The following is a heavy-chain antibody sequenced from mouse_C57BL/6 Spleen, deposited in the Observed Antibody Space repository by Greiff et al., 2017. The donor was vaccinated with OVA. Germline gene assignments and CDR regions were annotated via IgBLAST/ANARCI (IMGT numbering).Heavy chain of an antibody. CDR3: ARELLRYPYAIDY. J-gene: IGHJ4*01. D-gene: IGHD1-1*01. CDR1: GYTFTGYW. CDR2: ILPGSGST. Sequence: QVQLQQSGAELMKPGASVKLSCKATGYTFTGYWIEWVKQRPGHGLEWIGEILPGSGSTNYNGKFKGKATLTADKSSSTAYMQLSSLTSEDSAVYFCARELLRYPYAIDYWGQGTSVTVSS. V-gene: IGHV1-9*01.